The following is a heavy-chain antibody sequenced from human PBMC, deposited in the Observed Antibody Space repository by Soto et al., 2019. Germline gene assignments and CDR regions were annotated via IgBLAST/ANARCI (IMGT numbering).Heavy chain of an antibody. Sequence: QVQLQESGPGLVKPSETLSLTCTVSGGSITRGGYYWSWIRQHPGKGLEWIGYIYNSGTTYYNPSLKSRVTISVDTSRNQFSLKLTSVTDADTAVYYCARDPAPWGQGTLVTVSS. CDR2: IYNSGTT. CDR1: GGSITRGGYY. J-gene: IGHJ5*02. V-gene: IGHV4-31*03. CDR3: ARDPAP.